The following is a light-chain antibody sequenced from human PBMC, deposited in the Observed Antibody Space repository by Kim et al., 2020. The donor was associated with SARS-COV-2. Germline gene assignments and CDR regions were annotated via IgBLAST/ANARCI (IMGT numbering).Light chain of an antibody. Sequence: DIVMTQSPDSLAVSLGERATINCKSSQSVLFTSNNKNYLAWYQQKPGQPPNPLIYWASTRESGVPHRFSGSGSGTDFTLTISSLQAEDVAVYYCQQYYDTPLSFGGGTKGDIK. V-gene: IGKV4-1*01. CDR1: QSVLFTSNNKNY. CDR2: WAS. CDR3: QQYYDTPLS. J-gene: IGKJ4*01.